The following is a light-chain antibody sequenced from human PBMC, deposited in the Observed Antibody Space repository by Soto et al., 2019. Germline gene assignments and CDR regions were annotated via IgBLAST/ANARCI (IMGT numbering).Light chain of an antibody. V-gene: IGLV2-14*01. Sequence: QSVLTQPASVSRSPGQSITISCTGTNSDVGGYNYVSWYQQHPGKVPKLMISEVSNRPSGVSNRFSGSKSGNTASLTISGLQAEDEADYYCSSYTSSSTVVFGGGTKLTVL. CDR2: EVS. CDR3: SSYTSSSTVV. CDR1: NSDVGGYNY. J-gene: IGLJ3*02.